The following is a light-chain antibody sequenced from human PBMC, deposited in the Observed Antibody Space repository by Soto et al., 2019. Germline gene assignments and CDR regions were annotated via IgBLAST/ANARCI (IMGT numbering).Light chain of an antibody. V-gene: IGKV3-11*01. J-gene: IGKJ1*01. CDR1: QSVGSY. CDR3: QQRANWPQT. Sequence: EIVLTQFPATLSLSPGERGTLSCRASQSVGSYLAWYQQKPGQAHRXFFYGASNRATGIPARFSGIGSGTDGTLTISSLEPEDFEVFYGQQRANWPQTFGQGTKVDIK. CDR2: GAS.